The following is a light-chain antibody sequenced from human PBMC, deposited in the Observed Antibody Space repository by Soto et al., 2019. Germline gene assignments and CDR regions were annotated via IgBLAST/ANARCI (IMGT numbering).Light chain of an antibody. V-gene: IGKV1-33*01. CDR3: QQYVNALT. Sequence: DLQMTQSPSSLSASAGDRVTITCQASQDISNHLNWYQQQAGKAPKLLINDASNLEAGVPSRFSGSGAGTDFTLTISSLQPEDIATYYCQQYVNALTFGGGTKVEIK. CDR1: QDISNH. CDR2: DAS. J-gene: IGKJ4*01.